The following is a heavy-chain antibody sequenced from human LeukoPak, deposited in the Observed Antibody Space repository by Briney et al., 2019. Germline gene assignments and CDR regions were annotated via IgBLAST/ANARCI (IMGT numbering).Heavy chain of an antibody. CDR3: ARAGYGDPHFDF. CDR2: IWYDGSNE. J-gene: IGHJ4*02. V-gene: IGHV3-33*01. CDR1: GFTFSSFG. Sequence: QPGRSLRLSCATSGFTFSSFGMHWVRQAPGKGLEWVALIWYDGSNEYYADSVKGRFTISRDNSKNTLYLQMNSLRAEDTAAYYCARAGYGDPHFDFWGQGTLVTVSS. D-gene: IGHD4-17*01.